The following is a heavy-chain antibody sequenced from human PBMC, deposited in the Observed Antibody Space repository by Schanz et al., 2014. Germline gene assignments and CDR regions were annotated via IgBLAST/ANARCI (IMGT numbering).Heavy chain of an antibody. Sequence: QVHLVQSGAEVHKPGASLKISCKASGYTFTNFFLHWVRQAPGQGLEWMGIINPIGGSTTYAQKFRGAVTLTTDTSTDTAYLELTSLRSEGTAVDYCARGAPENMIRGELDYWGQGTLVTVSS. CDR2: INPIGGST. CDR3: ARGAPENMIRGELDY. J-gene: IGHJ4*02. V-gene: IGHV1-46*03. CDR1: GYTFTNFF. D-gene: IGHD3-10*01.